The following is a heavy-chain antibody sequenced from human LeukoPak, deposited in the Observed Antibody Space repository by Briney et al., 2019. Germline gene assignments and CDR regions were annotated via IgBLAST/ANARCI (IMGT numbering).Heavy chain of an antibody. D-gene: IGHD3-3*01. CDR2: MNPNSGNT. V-gene: IGHV1-8*01. J-gene: IGHJ4*02. CDR1: GYTFTSYG. CDR3: ARDSQPELPSLEWLPRVDYY. Sequence: ASVKVSCKASGYTFTSYGINWVRQATGQGLEWMGWMNPNSGNTGYAQKFQGRVTMTRNTSISTAYMELSSLRSEDTAVYYCARDSQPELPSLEWLPRVDYYWGQGTLVSVSS.